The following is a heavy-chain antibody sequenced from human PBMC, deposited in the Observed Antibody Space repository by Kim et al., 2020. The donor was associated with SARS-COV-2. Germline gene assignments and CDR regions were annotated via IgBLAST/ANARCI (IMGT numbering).Heavy chain of an antibody. J-gene: IGHJ4*02. CDR1: GYRFSTYW. CDR2: VYPDDSDT. CDR3: VRADSSGFYPYYFFDY. Sequence: GESLKISCQASGYRFSTYWIGWVRQMPGKGLEWMGIVYPDDSDTRYSPSFQGQVTISADKSIATAYLQWSSLEASDTAIYYCVRADSSGFYPYYFFDYWGQGTLVTVSS. D-gene: IGHD3-22*01. V-gene: IGHV5-51*01.